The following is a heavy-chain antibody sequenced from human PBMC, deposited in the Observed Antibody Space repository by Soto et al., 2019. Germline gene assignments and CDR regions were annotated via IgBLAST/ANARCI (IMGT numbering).Heavy chain of an antibody. CDR3: ASRQYYYDSSGYPFDY. V-gene: IGHV4-4*02. CDR2: IYHSGST. Sequence: SETLSLTCAVSGGSISSSNWWSWVRQPPGKGLEWIGEIYHSGSTNYNPSLKSRVTISVDKSKNQFSLKLSSVTAADTAVYYCASRQYYYDSSGYPFDYWGQGTLVTVSS. D-gene: IGHD3-22*01. CDR1: GGSISSSNW. J-gene: IGHJ4*02.